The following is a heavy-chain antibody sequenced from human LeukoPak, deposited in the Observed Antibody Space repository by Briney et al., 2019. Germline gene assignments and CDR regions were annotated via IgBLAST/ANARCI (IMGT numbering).Heavy chain of an antibody. CDR1: GGSISSYY. CDR3: ARTPRPGYSSGWYRGTGGNYYMDV. CDR2: IYYSGST. Sequence: SETLSLTCTVSGGSISSYYWSWIRQPPGKGLKWIGDIYYSGSTNYNPSLKSRVTISVDTSKNQFSLKLSSVTAADTAVYYCARTPRPGYSSGWYRGTGGNYYMDVWGKGTTVTVSS. V-gene: IGHV4-59*08. D-gene: IGHD6-19*01. J-gene: IGHJ6*03.